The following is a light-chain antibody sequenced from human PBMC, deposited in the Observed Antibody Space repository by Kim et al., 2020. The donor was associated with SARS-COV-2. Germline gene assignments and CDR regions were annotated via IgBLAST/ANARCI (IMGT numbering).Light chain of an antibody. J-gene: IGLJ3*02. CDR2: QDS. CDR1: KLGDKY. CDR3: QAWDSSTRV. V-gene: IGLV3-1*01. Sequence: SYELTQPPSVSVSPGQTASITCSGDKLGDKYACWYQQKPGQSPVLVIYQDSKRPSGIPERFSGSNSGNTATLTISGTQAMDEADYYCQAWDSSTRVLGGGTQLTVL.